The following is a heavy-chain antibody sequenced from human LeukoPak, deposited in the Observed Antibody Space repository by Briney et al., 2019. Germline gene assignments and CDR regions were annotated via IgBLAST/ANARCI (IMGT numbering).Heavy chain of an antibody. CDR3: ARGFGVAAAGPGY. J-gene: IGHJ4*02. D-gene: IGHD6-13*01. V-gene: IGHV4-34*01. CDR1: GGSFSGYY. CDR2: INHSGST. Sequence: SETLSLTCAVYGGSFSGYYWGWIRQPPGKGLEWIGEINHSGSTNYNPSLKSRVTISVDTSKNQFSLKLSSVTAADTAVYYCARGFGVAAAGPGYWGQGTLVTVSS.